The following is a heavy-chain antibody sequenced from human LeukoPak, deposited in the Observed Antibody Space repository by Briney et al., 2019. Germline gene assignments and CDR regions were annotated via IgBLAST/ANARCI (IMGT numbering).Heavy chain of an antibody. CDR3: ARVGWLVRQYFDY. CDR2: ISSSGSTI. J-gene: IGHJ4*02. V-gene: IGHV3-48*03. CDR1: GFTFSSYE. D-gene: IGHD6-19*01. Sequence: GSLRLSCAASGFTFSSYEMNWVRQAPGKGLEWVSYISSSGSTIYYADSVKGRFTISRDNAKNSLYLQMNSLRAEDTAVYYCARVGWLVRQYFDYWGQGTLVTVSS.